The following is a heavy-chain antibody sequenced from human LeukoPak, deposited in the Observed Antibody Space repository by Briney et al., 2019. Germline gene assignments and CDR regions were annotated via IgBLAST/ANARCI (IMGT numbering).Heavy chain of an antibody. CDR1: GFTFSSYA. CDR3: AKDRMGIQLWLLFDY. CDR2: ISGSGGST. V-gene: IGHV3-23*01. J-gene: IGHJ4*02. Sequence: GGSLRLSGAASGFTFSSYAMSWVRQAPGKGLEWVSAISGSGGSTYYADSVKGRFTISRDNSKNTLYLQMNSLRAEDTAVYYCAKDRMGIQLWLLFDYWGQGTLVTVSS. D-gene: IGHD5-18*01.